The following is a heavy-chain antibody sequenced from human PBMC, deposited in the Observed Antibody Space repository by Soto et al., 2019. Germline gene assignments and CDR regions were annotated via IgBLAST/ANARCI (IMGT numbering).Heavy chain of an antibody. D-gene: IGHD6-13*01. V-gene: IGHV4-34*01. CDR3: ARGGYRSSWYGGMDV. CDR1: GGSFSGYF. CDR2: INHSGTT. J-gene: IGHJ6*02. Sequence: SETLSLTCAVYGGSFSGYFWSWIRQPPGKGLEWIGEINHSGTTNYNPSLKSRVTISVDTSKNQFSLKLSSVTAADTAMYYCARGGYRSSWYGGMDVFGQATTVTVSS.